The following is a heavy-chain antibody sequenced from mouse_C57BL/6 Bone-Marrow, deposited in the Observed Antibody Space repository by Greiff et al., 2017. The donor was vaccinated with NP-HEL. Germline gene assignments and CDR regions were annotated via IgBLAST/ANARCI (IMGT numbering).Heavy chain of an antibody. CDR1: GFTFSSYT. V-gene: IGHV5-9*01. CDR3: ARHNPFYYGYDVDY. CDR2: ISGGGGNT. D-gene: IGHD2-2*01. Sequence: EVQRVESGGGLVKPGGSLKLSCAASGFTFSSYTMSWVRQTPEKRLEWVATISGGGGNTYYPDSVKGRFTISRDDTKNTLYLQMSSLRSEYTALYYCARHNPFYYGYDVDYWGQGTTLTVSS. J-gene: IGHJ2*01.